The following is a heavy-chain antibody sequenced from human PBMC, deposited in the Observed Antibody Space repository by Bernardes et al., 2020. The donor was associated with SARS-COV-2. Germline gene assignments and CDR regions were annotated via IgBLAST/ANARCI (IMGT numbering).Heavy chain of an antibody. CDR2: INHSGST. Sequence: TLSLTCAVYGGSFSGYYWSWIRQPPGKGLEWIGEINHSGSTNYNPSLKSRVTISVDTSKNQFSLKLSSVTAADTAVYYCARGRVFWSGYYKGYYYYGMDVWGQGTTVTVSS. CDR3: ARGRVFWSGYYKGYYYYGMDV. CDR1: GGSFSGYY. V-gene: IGHV4-34*01. D-gene: IGHD3-3*01. J-gene: IGHJ6*02.